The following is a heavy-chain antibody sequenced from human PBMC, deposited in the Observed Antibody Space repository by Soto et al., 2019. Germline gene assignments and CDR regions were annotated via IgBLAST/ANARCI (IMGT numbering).Heavy chain of an antibody. J-gene: IGHJ4*02. CDR3: ARDPATAYSSSSFDY. CDR1: GYTFTTYG. Sequence: XSVKVSCPSSGYTFTTYGIRLVRQAPGQGLEWMGWISAYDGNTKYAQKVQDRVSMTTVPSTSTAYMELRSLRSDDTAVYYCARDPATAYSSSSFDYWGQGTLVTVSS. CDR2: ISAYDGNT. D-gene: IGHD6-6*01. V-gene: IGHV1-18*04.